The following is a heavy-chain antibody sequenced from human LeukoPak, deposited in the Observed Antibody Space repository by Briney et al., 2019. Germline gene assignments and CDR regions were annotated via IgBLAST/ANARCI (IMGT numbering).Heavy chain of an antibody. J-gene: IGHJ4*02. CDR1: GFTFSSYA. V-gene: IGHV3-33*08. D-gene: IGHD5-18*01. CDR3: ARESGYSSGGVFDY. Sequence: PGGSLRLSCAASGFTFSSYAMSWVRQAPGKGLEWVAVIWYDGSNKYYADSVKGRFTISRDNSKNTLYLQMNSLRAEDTAVYYCARESGYSSGGVFDYWGQGTLVTVSS. CDR2: IWYDGSNK.